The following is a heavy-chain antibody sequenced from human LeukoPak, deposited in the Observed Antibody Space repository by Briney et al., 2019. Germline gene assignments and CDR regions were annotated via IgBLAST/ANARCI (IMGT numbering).Heavy chain of an antibody. CDR1: GFTVNTAW. CDR2: IKSITEGGTT. V-gene: IGHV3-15*01. CDR3: TTDFRL. J-gene: IGHJ1*01. Sequence: GGSLRLSCAASGFTVNTAWMNWVRQAPGKGLEYIGRIKSITEGGTTYYAAPVKGRFTISRDDSKNTLYLQMNSLKIEDTALYYCTTDFRLWSQGTLVTVSS.